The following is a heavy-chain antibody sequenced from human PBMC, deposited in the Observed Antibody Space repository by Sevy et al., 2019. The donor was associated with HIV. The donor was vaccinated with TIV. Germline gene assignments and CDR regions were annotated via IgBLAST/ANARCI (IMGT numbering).Heavy chain of an antibody. Sequence: GESLKISCAASGLTFKDVWMSWVRQGPGKRLEWVGRIKTNSDGGTTDYAAPVKGRFIISRDDSKNTQYLQMSSLKTETTAMYYCTTEDLDYEDPDYYYFGMDVWGQGTTVTVSS. CDR1: GLTFKDVW. CDR2: IKTNSDGGTT. J-gene: IGHJ6*02. D-gene: IGHD4-17*01. CDR3: TTEDLDYEDPDYYYFGMDV. V-gene: IGHV3-15*01.